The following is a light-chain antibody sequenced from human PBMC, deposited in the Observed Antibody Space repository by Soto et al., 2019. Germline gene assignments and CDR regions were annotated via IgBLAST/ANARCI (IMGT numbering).Light chain of an antibody. V-gene: IGLV2-14*03. J-gene: IGLJ3*02. CDR2: DVS. Sequence: QSALTQPASVSGSPGQSITISCTGTSSDVGGYNYVSWYQQHPGKVPRLRIYDVSNRPSGVSYRFSGSKSGNTASLTISGLQTEDEAHYYCSSYTTSTTSWVFGGGTKLTVL. CDR3: SSYTTSTTSWV. CDR1: SSDVGGYNY.